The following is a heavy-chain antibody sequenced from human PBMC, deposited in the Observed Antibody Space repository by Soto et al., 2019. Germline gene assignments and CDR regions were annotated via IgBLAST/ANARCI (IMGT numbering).Heavy chain of an antibody. CDR3: ARSPPPYTAMVPVPFDY. D-gene: IGHD5-18*01. V-gene: IGHV1-2*02. J-gene: IGHJ4*02. CDR2: INPNSCGT. Sequence: ASVKVSCQPSGYTFTGYCMHWLRQAPGQGLDWMGWINPNSCGTKYAQKFQGRVTITRDTSASTAYMELSSLRSEDTAVYYCARSPPPYTAMVPVPFDYWGQGTLVTVSS. CDR1: GYTFTGYC.